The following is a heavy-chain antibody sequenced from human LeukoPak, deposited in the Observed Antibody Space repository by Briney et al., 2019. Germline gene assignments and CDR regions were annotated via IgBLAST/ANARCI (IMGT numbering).Heavy chain of an antibody. Sequence: GGSLRLSCAASGFTFSSYMMNWVRQAPGKGLEWVSSINSGSTYTYYTESVKGRFAVSRDNAKNSLFLQMNSLRAEDTAIYYCARSLTTLTYEGYWGQGTLVTVYS. D-gene: IGHD1-1*01. CDR1: GFTFSSYM. CDR2: INSGSTYT. CDR3: ARSLTTLTYEGY. V-gene: IGHV3-21*01. J-gene: IGHJ4*02.